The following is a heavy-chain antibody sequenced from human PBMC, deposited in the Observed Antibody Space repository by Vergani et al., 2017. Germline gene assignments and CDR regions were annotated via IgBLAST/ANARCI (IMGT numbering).Heavy chain of an antibody. J-gene: IGHJ5*02. CDR3: AGVASLGMVRGGRFWFDP. D-gene: IGHD3-10*01. V-gene: IGHV4-34*01. CDR2: INHSGST. CDR1: GGSFSGYY. Sequence: QVQLQQWGAGLLKPSETLSLTCAVYGGSFSGYYWSWIRQPPGKGLEWIGEINHSGSTNYNPSLKSRVTISVDTSKNQFSLKLSSVTAADTAVYYCAGVASLGMVRGGRFWFDPWGQGTLVTVSS.